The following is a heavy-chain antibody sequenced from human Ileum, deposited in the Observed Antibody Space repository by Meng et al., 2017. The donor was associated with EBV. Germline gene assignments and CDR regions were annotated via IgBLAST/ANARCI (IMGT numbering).Heavy chain of an antibody. J-gene: IGHJ4*02. CDR1: GYSISSTNW. CDR2: IYYSGST. D-gene: IGHD3-22*01. V-gene: IGHV4-28*01. CDR3: ARNVPGTSAYYD. Sequence: QVQLQEAGPGLVKPSDTLHLTCAVSGYSISSTNWWGWIRQPPGKGLEWIGYIYYSGSTSYNPSLKSRVTMSVDTSKNQFSLNLNSVTAVDTAVYYCARNVPGTSAYYDWGQGTLVTVSS.